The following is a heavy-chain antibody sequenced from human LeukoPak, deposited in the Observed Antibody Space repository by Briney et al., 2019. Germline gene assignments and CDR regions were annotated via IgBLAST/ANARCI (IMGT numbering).Heavy chain of an antibody. CDR2: ISSSGSTI. D-gene: IGHD6-13*01. V-gene: IGHV3-11*01. Sequence: GGSLRLSCAASGFTFSDYYMSWIRQAPGKGLEWVSYISSSGSTIYYADSVKGRFTISRDNAKNSLYLQMNSLRAEDTALYYCAKDEAAAGTSLDYWGQGTLVTVSS. CDR3: AKDEAAAGTSLDY. J-gene: IGHJ4*02. CDR1: GFTFSDYY.